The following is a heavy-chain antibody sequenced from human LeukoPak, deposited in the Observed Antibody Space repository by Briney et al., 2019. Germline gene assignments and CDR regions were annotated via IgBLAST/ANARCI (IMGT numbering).Heavy chain of an antibody. CDR3: ARDPYYDFEYYYGMDV. D-gene: IGHD3-3*01. Sequence: PGGSLRLSCAASGFTFSSYAMHWVRQAPGKGLEWVAVISYDGSNKYYADSVKGRFTISRDNSKNTLYLQMNSLRAEDTAVYYCARDPYYDFEYYYGMDVWGQGTTVTVSS. CDR2: ISYDGSNK. V-gene: IGHV3-30-3*01. CDR1: GFTFSSYA. J-gene: IGHJ6*02.